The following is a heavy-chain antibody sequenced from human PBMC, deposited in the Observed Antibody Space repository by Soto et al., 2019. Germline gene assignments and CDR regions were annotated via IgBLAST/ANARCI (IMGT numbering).Heavy chain of an antibody. CDR3: ARAFKLCSGGSCYWGYYYYGMAV. CDR1: GGTFSSYA. D-gene: IGHD2-15*01. V-gene: IGHV1-69*01. J-gene: IGHJ6*02. Sequence: QVQLVQSGAEVKKPGSSVKVSCKASGGTFSSYAISWVRQAPGQGLEWMGGIIPIFGTANYAQKFQGRVTITADESTSTAYMELCSLRSEDTAVYYCARAFKLCSGGSCYWGYYYYGMAVWGQGTTVTVSS. CDR2: IIPIFGTA.